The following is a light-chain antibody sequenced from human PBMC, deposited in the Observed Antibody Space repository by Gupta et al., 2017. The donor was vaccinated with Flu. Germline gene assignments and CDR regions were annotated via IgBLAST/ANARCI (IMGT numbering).Light chain of an antibody. Sequence: DIVITQFPANVSVSPGERATLSCRASQNVSMKIDWYQQRPSQAPRLLIYHVSNRATEIPDRFSGRGSGTEFTLSISSLQSEDFAIYYWVQDTTWPLFGEGTKMEI. V-gene: IGKV3-15*01. CDR3: VQDTTWPL. CDR1: QNVSMK. CDR2: HVS. J-gene: IGKJ2*01.